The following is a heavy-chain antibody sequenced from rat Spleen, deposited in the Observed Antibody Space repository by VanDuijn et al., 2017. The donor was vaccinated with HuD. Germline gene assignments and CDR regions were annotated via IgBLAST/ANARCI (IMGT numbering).Heavy chain of an antibody. J-gene: IGHJ4*01. CDR1: GFTFSNYG. V-gene: IGHV5S13*01. D-gene: IGHD4-5*01. Sequence: EVQLVESGGGLVQPGRSLKLSCAASGFTFSNYGMAWVRQAPTKGLEWVASISTGGDDTYYPDSVKGRFTISRDNAKSTLYLQVDSLRSEDTAIYYCARHGRGKTTYYYVMDAWGQGASVTVSS. CDR2: ISTGGDDT. CDR3: ARHGRGKTTYYYVMDA.